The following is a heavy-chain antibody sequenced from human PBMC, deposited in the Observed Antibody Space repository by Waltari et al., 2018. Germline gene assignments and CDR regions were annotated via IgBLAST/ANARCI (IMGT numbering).Heavy chain of an antibody. Sequence: QVQLQESGPGLVKPSETLSLTCPVSAYSITSGYYWGWIRQPPGKGLEWIGSGYHSGSTYYNPSLKSRVTISIDTSKNQFSLKLKSVTAADTAVYYCVGSTMEFFYYYYYMDVWGKGTTVTISS. D-gene: IGHD1-1*01. CDR2: GYHSGST. J-gene: IGHJ6*03. CDR1: AYSITSGYY. V-gene: IGHV4-38-2*01. CDR3: VGSTMEFFYYYYYMDV.